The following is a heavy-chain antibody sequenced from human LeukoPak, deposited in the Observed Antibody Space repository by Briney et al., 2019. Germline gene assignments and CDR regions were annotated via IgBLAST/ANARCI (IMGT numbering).Heavy chain of an antibody. V-gene: IGHV6-1*01. CDR2: TYYRSKWYN. D-gene: IGHD6-19*01. CDR3: ARAGYSSGWYDY. Sequence: SQTLSLTSAISGDSASSNSAASDSVRQSPSSWLGWLGWTYYRSKWYNDYAVSVKSRITINPDTSKNQLSLQLNSVTPEDTAVYYCARAGYSSGWYDYWGQGTMVTVSS. CDR1: GDSASSNSAA. J-gene: IGHJ4*02.